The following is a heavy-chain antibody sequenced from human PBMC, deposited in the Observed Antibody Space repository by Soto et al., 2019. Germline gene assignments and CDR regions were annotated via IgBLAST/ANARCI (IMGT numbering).Heavy chain of an antibody. D-gene: IGHD4-4*01. J-gene: IGHJ6*02. CDR3: ARDRGTTVTTQGPRYYDYGMVV. V-gene: IGHV3-11*06. Sequence: PGGSLRLSCAASGFTFSDYYMSWIRQAPGKGLEWVSYISSSSSYTNYADSVKGRFTISRDNAKNSLYLQMNSLRAEDTAVYYCARDRGTTVTTQGPRYYDYGMVVCGQGTTFTVSS. CDR2: ISSSSSYT. CDR1: GFTFSDYY.